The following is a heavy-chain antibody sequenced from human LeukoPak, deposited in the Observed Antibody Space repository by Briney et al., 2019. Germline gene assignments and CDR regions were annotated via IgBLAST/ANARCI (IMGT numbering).Heavy chain of an antibody. CDR3: ARDTSPRIAAIYYDAFDI. J-gene: IGHJ3*02. Sequence: GGSLRLSCAASGFTFSSYAMHWVRQAPGKGLEWVAVISYDGSNKYYADSAKGRFTISRDNSKNTLYLQMNSLRAEDTAVYYCARDTSPRIAAIYYDAFDIWGQGTMVTVSS. CDR1: GFTFSSYA. V-gene: IGHV3-30-3*01. CDR2: ISYDGSNK. D-gene: IGHD6-13*01.